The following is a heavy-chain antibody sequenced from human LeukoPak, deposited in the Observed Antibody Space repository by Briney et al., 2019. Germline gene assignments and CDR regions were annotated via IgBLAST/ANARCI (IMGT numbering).Heavy chain of an antibody. D-gene: IGHD3-22*01. CDR2: IYYSGST. V-gene: IGHV4-31*03. CDR3: ARSGGMNDSSGYYYDPYFDY. J-gene: IGHJ4*02. Sequence: PSETLSLTCSVSGGSISSGGYYWSWIRQHPGKGLEWIGYIYYSGSTYYNPSLKSRVTISVDTSKNQFPMKLSSVTATDTAVYYCARSGGMNDSSGYYYDPYFDYWGQGTLVTVSS. CDR1: GGSISSGGYY.